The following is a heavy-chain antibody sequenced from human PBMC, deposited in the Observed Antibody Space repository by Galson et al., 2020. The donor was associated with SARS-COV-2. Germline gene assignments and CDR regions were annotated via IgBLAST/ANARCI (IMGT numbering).Heavy chain of an antibody. D-gene: IGHD3-10*01. CDR2: ISAYNGNT. CDR1: GYTFTSYG. Sequence: ASVKVSCKASGYTFTSYGISWVRQAPGQGLEWMGWISAYNGNTNYAQKLQGRVTMTTDTSTSTAYMELRSLRSDDTAVYYCARVTDLLGYGSGSTYYYYGMDVWGQGTTVTVSS. V-gene: IGHV1-18*04. J-gene: IGHJ6*02. CDR3: ARVTDLLGYGSGSTYYYYGMDV.